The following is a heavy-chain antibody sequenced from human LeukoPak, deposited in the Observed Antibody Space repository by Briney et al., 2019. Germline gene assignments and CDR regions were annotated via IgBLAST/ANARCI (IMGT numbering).Heavy chain of an antibody. CDR3: AKDIRITFGGVIAH. D-gene: IGHD3-16*01. CDR1: GFAFDDYA. J-gene: IGHJ5*02. CDR2: ISWNSGSI. V-gene: IGHV3-9*01. Sequence: PGGSLRLSCAASGFAFDDYAMHWVRQAPGKGLEWVSGISWNSGSIGYADSVKGRFTISRDNAKNSLYLQMNSLRAEDTALYYCAKDIRITFGGVIAHWGQGTLVTVSS.